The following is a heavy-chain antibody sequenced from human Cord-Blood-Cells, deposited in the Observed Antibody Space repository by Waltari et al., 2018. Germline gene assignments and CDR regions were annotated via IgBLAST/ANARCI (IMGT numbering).Heavy chain of an antibody. CDR1: GGSFSGYY. CDR2: INHSGST. Sequence: QVPLQPRGAGLLKPSEPLSPTCAVYGGSFSGYYWSWIRQPPGKGLEWIGEINHSGSTNYNPSLKSRVTISVDTSKNQFSLKLSSVTAADTAVYYCARLVESGYGVQYAFDIWGQGTMVTVSS. CDR3: ARLVESGYGVQYAFDI. J-gene: IGHJ3*02. D-gene: IGHD5-12*01. V-gene: IGHV4-34*01.